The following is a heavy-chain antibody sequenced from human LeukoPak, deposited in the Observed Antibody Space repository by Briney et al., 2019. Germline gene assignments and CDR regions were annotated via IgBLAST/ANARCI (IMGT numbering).Heavy chain of an antibody. Sequence: SETLPLTCAVYGGSFSGYYWSWIRQPPGKGLEWIGEINHSGSTNYNPSLKSRVTISADTSKNQFSLKLSSVTAADTAVYYCARGRLVSSQPFDYWGQGTLVTVSS. D-gene: IGHD6-6*01. CDR1: GGSFSGYY. CDR2: INHSGST. V-gene: IGHV4-34*01. CDR3: ARGRLVSSQPFDY. J-gene: IGHJ4*02.